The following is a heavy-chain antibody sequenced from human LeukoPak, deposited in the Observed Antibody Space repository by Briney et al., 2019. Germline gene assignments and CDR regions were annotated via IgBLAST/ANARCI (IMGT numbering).Heavy chain of an antibody. Sequence: GGSLRLSCAASGFTFSSYSMNWVRQAPGKGLEWVSSISSSSSYTYYADSVKGRFTISRDNSKNTLYLQMNSLRAEDTAVYYCARAYCSGSSCYPRGYYFDFWGQGTLVTVTS. D-gene: IGHD2-15*01. CDR2: ISSSSSYT. CDR3: ARAYCSGSSCYPRGYYFDF. CDR1: GFTFSSYS. J-gene: IGHJ4*02. V-gene: IGHV3-21*01.